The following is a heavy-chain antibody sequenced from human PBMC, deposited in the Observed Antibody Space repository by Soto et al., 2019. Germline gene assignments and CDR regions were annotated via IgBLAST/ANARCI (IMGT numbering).Heavy chain of an antibody. CDR3: ARHRMPTSPFDY. CDR2: IYYSGST. V-gene: IGHV4-39*01. J-gene: IGHJ4*02. CDR1: GVSFSDSGSY. Sequence: SETLSLTCTVSGVSFSDSGSYWGWIRQPPGKGLEWLGSIYYSGSTYYTPSLKSRVTMSVDTSKNQFSLKLSSVTAADASVYYCARHRMPTSPFDYWGQGTQVTVSS. D-gene: IGHD5-12*01.